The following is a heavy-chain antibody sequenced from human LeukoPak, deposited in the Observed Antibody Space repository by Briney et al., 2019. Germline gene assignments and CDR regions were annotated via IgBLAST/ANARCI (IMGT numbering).Heavy chain of an antibody. CDR2: ISYDGSNK. Sequence: GRSLRLSCAASGFTFSSYAMHWVRQAPGKGLEWVAVISYDGSNKYYADSVKGRFTISRDNAKNSLYLQMNSLRAEDTAVYYCARGDGRWELLKEDYWGQGTLVTVSS. J-gene: IGHJ4*02. CDR3: ARGDGRWELLKEDY. D-gene: IGHD1-26*01. CDR1: GFTFSSYA. V-gene: IGHV3-30-3*01.